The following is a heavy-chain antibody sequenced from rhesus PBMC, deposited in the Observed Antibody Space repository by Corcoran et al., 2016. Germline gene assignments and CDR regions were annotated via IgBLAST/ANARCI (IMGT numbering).Heavy chain of an antibody. J-gene: IGHJ6*01. Sequence: QVQLQESGPGVVKPSETLSLTCAVSGGSISSNYWSWIRQPPGKGLEWIGCLYGSSGSTYYNPTLKSRVTMSTDTSKNQFSPKLSSVTAADTAVYYCARVARYSTLLDSWGQGVVVTVSS. CDR1: GGSISSNY. CDR2: LYGSSGST. CDR3: ARVARYSTLLDS. V-gene: IGHV4-160*01. D-gene: IGHD4-23*01.